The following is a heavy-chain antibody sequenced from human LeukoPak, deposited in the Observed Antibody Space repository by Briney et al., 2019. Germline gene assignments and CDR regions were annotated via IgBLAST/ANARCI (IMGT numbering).Heavy chain of an antibody. J-gene: IGHJ4*02. D-gene: IGHD3-22*01. Sequence: GGSLRLSCAASGFTFNSRWMTWVRQAPGKGLEWVANMNPDGSEKFYVDSVKGRFTISRDNSKNTLYLQMNSLRAEDTAVYYCAREGGYYYDSSGSDYWGQGTLVTVSS. CDR1: GFTFNSRW. CDR2: MNPDGSEK. CDR3: AREGGYYYDSSGSDY. V-gene: IGHV3-7*03.